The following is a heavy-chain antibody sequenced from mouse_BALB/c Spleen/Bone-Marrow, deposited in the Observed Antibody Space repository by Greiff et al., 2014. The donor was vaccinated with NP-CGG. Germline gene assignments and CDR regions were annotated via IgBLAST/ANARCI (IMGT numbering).Heavy chain of an antibody. V-gene: IGHV1-54*01. CDR1: GYAFTDYL. D-gene: IGHD2-3*01. J-gene: IGHJ2*01. CDR3: ARYDGYFDY. Sequence: VQGVESGAELVRPGTSVKVSCKASGYAFTDYLMEWLKQRPGQGLEWIGVINPGSGSTNYNEKLKDKATLTADKSSSTAYMQLSSLTSDDSAVYFCARYDGYFDYWGQGTILTVSS. CDR2: INPGSGST.